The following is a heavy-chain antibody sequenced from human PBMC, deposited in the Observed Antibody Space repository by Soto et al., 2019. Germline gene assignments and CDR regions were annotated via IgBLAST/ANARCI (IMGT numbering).Heavy chain of an antibody. CDR3: ARTFPHGSGSYYFDY. J-gene: IGHJ4*02. V-gene: IGHV4-30-4*01. CDR2: IYYTGST. Sequence: SETLSLTCSVSGDSISSGDYYWSGIRHPPGKGLEWVGYIYYTGSTYYNPSLKSRLSISVDTSKNQFSLNLSFVTAADTAVYFCARTFPHGSGSYYFDYWGQGTPVTVSS. D-gene: IGHD3-10*01. CDR1: GDSISSGDYY.